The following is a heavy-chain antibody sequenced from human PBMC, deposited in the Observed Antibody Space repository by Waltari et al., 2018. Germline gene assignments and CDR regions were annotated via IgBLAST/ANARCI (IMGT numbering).Heavy chain of an antibody. CDR2: IYTSGST. V-gene: IGHV4-4*08. CDR3: ARRAVTTWACYFDY. J-gene: IGHJ4*02. D-gene: IGHD4-4*01. CDR1: GGSISSYY. Sequence: QVQLQESGPGLVKPSETLSLTCTVSGGSISSYYWSWIRQPPGKGLEWIGYIYTSGSTYYNQSLKSRVTISVDTSKNQCTVKLGSATAADTAVYYCARRAVTTWACYFDYWGQGTLVTVAS.